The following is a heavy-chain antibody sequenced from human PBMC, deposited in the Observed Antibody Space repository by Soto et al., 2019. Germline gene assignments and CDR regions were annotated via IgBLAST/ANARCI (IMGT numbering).Heavy chain of an antibody. V-gene: IGHV4-59*01. Sequence: SETLSLTCTVSGGSISSYYWNWIRQPPGKGLEWIGNIFYSGSTNYKPSLKSRVTISVDTSKNQFSLQLSSVTAADTAVYYCAREVLRDFDRGYNWFDPWGQGTLVTVSS. D-gene: IGHD3-9*01. CDR2: IFYSGST. CDR1: GGSISSYY. CDR3: AREVLRDFDRGYNWFDP. J-gene: IGHJ5*02.